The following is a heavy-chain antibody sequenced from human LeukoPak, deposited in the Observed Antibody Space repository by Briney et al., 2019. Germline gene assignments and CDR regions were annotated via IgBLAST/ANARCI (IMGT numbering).Heavy chain of an antibody. V-gene: IGHV3-33*01. D-gene: IGHD6-13*01. CDR2: IWYDGSNK. CDR3: ARIASHSSSWYDGGY. CDR1: GFTFSDYG. J-gene: IGHJ4*02. Sequence: PGRSLRLSCAASGFTFSDYGMHWVRQAPGKGLEWVAVIWYDGSNKFYADSVKGRFTISRDNCKNTLYLQMNSLRAEDTGVYYCARIASHSSSWYDGGYWGQGTLVTVSS.